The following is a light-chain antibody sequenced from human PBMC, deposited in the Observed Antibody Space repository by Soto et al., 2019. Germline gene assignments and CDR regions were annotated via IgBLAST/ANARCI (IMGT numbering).Light chain of an antibody. CDR3: QQTFSSPWT. J-gene: IGKJ1*01. V-gene: IGKV1-39*01. CDR1: QTSTVF. CDR2: AAS. Sequence: DLQMTQSPSSLSASVGDRVTITCRTSQTSTVFLNWYQQRPGDAPKLLIYAASTLHNGVPSRFSGSGSGTDFTLTINNLHPEDFATYYCQQTFSSPWTFGQGTKVKI.